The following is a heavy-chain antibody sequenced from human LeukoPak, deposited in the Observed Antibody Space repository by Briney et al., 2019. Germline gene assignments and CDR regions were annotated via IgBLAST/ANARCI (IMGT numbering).Heavy chain of an antibody. Sequence: SQTLSLTCTVSGGSINSGGSYWSWVRQHPGKGLEWIGCIYYSWSSYYNPSLKSRVTLSLDTSKNQFSLKLSSVTAADTAVYYCARDNGDYRSIYYYMDVWGKGTTVTVSS. CDR2: IYYSWSS. J-gene: IGHJ6*03. D-gene: IGHD4-11*01. V-gene: IGHV4-31*03. CDR3: ARDNGDYRSIYYYMDV. CDR1: GGSINSGGSY.